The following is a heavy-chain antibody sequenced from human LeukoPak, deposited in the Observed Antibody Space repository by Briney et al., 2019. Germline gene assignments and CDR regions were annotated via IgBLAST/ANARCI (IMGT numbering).Heavy chain of an antibody. J-gene: IGHJ4*02. CDR3: AKASDYGGNLFDY. V-gene: IGHV3-23*01. CDR2: ISGSGGST. D-gene: IGHD4-23*01. CDR1: GFTFSSYA. Sequence: GGSLRLSCAASGFTFSSYAMSWVRQAPGKGLEWVSAISGSGGSTYYADSVKGRFTISRDNSKNRLYLQMNSLRAEDTAVYYCAKASDYGGNLFDYWGQGTLVTVSS.